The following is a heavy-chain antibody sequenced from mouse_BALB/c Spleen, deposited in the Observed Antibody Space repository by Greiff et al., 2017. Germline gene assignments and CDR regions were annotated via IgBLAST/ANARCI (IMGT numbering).Heavy chain of an antibody. J-gene: IGHJ2*01. D-gene: IGHD1-1*01. CDR2: ISSGGSYT. CDR3: ARYYYGSGGY. CDR1: GFTFSDYY. Sequence: EVKLVESGGGLVKPGGSLKLSCAASGFTFSDYYMYWVRQTPEKRLEWVATISSGGSYTYYPDSVKGRFTISRDNAKNTLYLQMSSLKSEDTAMYYCARYYYGSGGYWGQGTTLTVSS. V-gene: IGHV5-4*02.